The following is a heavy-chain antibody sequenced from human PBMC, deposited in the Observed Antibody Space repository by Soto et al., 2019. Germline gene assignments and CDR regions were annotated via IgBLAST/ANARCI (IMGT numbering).Heavy chain of an antibody. CDR1: GGSISRYY. CDR2: MYNTGST. D-gene: IGHD2-21*02. CDR3: ARDLWGYCGTDCYPLDV. V-gene: IGHV4-59*01. J-gene: IGHJ6*02. Sequence: SETLSLTCTVPGGSISRYYWSWIRQPPGKGLDWIGYMYNTGSTVYNPPFKSRVTISVDTSKNQFSLKLNSVTAAVTAVYYCARDLWGYCGTDCYPLDVWGQGTTVTVS.